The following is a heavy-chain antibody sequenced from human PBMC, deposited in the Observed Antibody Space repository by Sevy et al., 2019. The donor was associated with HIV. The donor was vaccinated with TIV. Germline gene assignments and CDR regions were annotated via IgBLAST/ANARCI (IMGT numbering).Heavy chain of an antibody. CDR1: GYTFTSYG. Sequence: ASVKVSCKASGYTFTSYGISWVRQAPGQGLEWMGWISAYNGNTNYAQKFQGRVTMTTDTSTSTAYMGLRSLRSDDTAVYYCARGGELGYCSSTSCYPFDYWGQGTLVTVSS. J-gene: IGHJ4*02. CDR2: ISAYNGNT. V-gene: IGHV1-18*04. CDR3: ARGGELGYCSSTSCYPFDY. D-gene: IGHD2-2*01.